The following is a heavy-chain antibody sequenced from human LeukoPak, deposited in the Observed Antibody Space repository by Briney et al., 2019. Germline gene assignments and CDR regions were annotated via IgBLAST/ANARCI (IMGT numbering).Heavy chain of an antibody. CDR1: GFIFNNYG. D-gene: IGHD6-6*01. CDR2: ISGSGGST. V-gene: IGHV3-48*01. Sequence: TGGSLRLSCAASGFIFNNYGMHWVRQAPGKGLEWVSAISGSGGSTYYADSVKGRFTISRDNAKNSLYLQMNSLRAEDTAVYYCARDLVPRPGGRAWNWFDPWGQGTLVTVSS. J-gene: IGHJ5*02. CDR3: ARDLVPRPGGRAWNWFDP.